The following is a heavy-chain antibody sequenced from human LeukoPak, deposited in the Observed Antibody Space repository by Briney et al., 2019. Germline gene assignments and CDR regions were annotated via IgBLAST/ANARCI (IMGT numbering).Heavy chain of an antibody. J-gene: IGHJ3*02. V-gene: IGHV3-53*01. D-gene: IGHD4-17*01. Sequence: GGSLRLSCAASGFTVSSNYMSWVRQAPGKGLEWVSVIYSGGSTYYADSVKGRFTISRDNSKNTLYLQMNSLRAEDTAVYYCARELKDYGDAFDIWGQGTMVTVSS. CDR2: IYSGGST. CDR1: GFTVSSNY. CDR3: ARELKDYGDAFDI.